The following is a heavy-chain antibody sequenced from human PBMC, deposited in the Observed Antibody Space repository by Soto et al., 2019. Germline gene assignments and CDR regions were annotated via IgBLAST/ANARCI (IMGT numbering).Heavy chain of an antibody. CDR2: IYYSGST. CDR3: ARHQQGSSGYYPFDY. J-gene: IGHJ4*02. D-gene: IGHD3-22*01. Sequence: SETLSLTCTVSGGSISSYYWSWIRQPPGKGLEWIGYIYYSGSTNYNPSLRSRVTISVDTSKNQFSLKLSSVTAADTAVYYCARHQQGSSGYYPFDYWGQGTLVTVSS. CDR1: GGSISSYY. V-gene: IGHV4-59*08.